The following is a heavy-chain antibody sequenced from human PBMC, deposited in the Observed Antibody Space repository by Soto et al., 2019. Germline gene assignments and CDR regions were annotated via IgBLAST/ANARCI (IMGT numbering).Heavy chain of an antibody. V-gene: IGHV1-8*01. CDR3: ARVKSGYDSDELDY. CDR1: GYTFTSYD. Sequence: ASVKVSCKASGYTFTSYDINWVRQATGQGLGWMGWMNPNSGNTGYAQNLQGRVTMTRNTSISTAYMELSSLRSEDTAVYYCARVKSGYDSDELDYWGQGTLVTVSS. J-gene: IGHJ4*02. CDR2: MNPNSGNT. D-gene: IGHD5-12*01.